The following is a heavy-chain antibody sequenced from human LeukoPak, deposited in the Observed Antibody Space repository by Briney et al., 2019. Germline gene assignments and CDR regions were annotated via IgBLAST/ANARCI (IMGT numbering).Heavy chain of an antibody. CDR2: IYYNGGT. Sequence: SETLSLTCTVSGGSVNSGGYFWNWIRQHPERGLEWIGYIYYNGGTYDDPSLKSRLTMSLDTAKNQFSLKLNPVTVADAAVYYCARGTRIEGFLAFDVWGRGAVVTVTS. D-gene: IGHD2-15*01. CDR3: ARGTRIEGFLAFDV. CDR1: GGSVNSGGYF. J-gene: IGHJ3*01. V-gene: IGHV4-31*03.